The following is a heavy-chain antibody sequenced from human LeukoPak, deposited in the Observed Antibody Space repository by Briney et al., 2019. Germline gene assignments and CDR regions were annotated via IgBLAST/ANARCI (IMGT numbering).Heavy chain of an antibody. J-gene: IGHJ4*02. V-gene: IGHV3-23*01. CDR3: ARDYDYGDYPGY. CDR2: ISGSGGST. Sequence: PGGSLRLSCAASGFTFSSYAMSWVRQAPGKGLEWVSAISGSGGSTYYADSVKGRFTISRDNAKNSLYLQMNSLRAEDTALYYCARDYDYGDYPGYWGQGTLVTVSS. CDR1: GFTFSSYA. D-gene: IGHD4-17*01.